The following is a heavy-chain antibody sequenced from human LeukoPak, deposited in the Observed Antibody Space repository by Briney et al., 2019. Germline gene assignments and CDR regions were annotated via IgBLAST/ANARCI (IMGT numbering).Heavy chain of an antibody. CDR2: VSGSGGTT. Sequence: GGSLRLSCAASGFTFSGYAMTWVRQAPGKGLEWVSAVSGSGGTTYYADSVKGRFTISRDNSKNTLYLQMNSLRAEDTAVYYCAKDLHVQWYYFDYWGPGTLVTVSS. CDR1: GFTFSGYA. D-gene: IGHD2-8*01. J-gene: IGHJ4*02. V-gene: IGHV3-23*01. CDR3: AKDLHVQWYYFDY.